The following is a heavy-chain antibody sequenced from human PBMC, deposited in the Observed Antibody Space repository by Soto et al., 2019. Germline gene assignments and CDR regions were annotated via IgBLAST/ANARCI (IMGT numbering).Heavy chain of an antibody. CDR2: IYPGDSDT. CDR1: GYSFTSYW. D-gene: IGHD3-22*01. V-gene: IGHV5-51*01. J-gene: IGHJ3*02. CDR3: ARHGEGGDSSGYYGAFDI. Sequence: PGESLKISCKGSGYSFTSYWIGWVRQMPGKGLEWMGIIYPGDSDTRYSPSFQGQVTISADKSISTAYLQWSSLKASDTAMYYCARHGEGGDSSGYYGAFDIWGQGTMVTVSS.